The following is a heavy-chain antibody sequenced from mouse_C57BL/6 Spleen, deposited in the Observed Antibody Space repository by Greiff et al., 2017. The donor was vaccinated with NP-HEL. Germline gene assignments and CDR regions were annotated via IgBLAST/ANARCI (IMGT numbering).Heavy chain of an antibody. J-gene: IGHJ2*01. CDR2: IDPNSGGT. CDR1: GYTFTSYW. V-gene: IGHV1-72*01. Sequence: VQLQQPGAELVKPGASVKLSCKASGYTFTSYWMHWVKQRPGRGLEWIGRIDPNSGGTKYNEKFKSKATLTVDKPSSTAYMQLSSLTSEDSAVYYCARGREPYYFYFDYWGQGTTLTVSS. D-gene: IGHD1-1*01. CDR3: ARGREPYYFYFDY.